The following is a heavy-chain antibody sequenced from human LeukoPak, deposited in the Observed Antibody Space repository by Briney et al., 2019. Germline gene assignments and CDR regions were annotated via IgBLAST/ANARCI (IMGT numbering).Heavy chain of an antibody. V-gene: IGHV4-30-4*01. J-gene: IGHJ4*02. D-gene: IGHD3-22*01. Sequence: SQTLSLTCTVSGGSISSGDYYWSWIRQPPRKGLEWIGYIYYSGSTYYNPSLKSRVTISVDTSKNQFSLKLSSVTAADTAVYYCARSAYYYVHFDYWGQGTLVTVSS. CDR2: IYYSGST. CDR3: ARSAYYYVHFDY. CDR1: GGSISSGDYY.